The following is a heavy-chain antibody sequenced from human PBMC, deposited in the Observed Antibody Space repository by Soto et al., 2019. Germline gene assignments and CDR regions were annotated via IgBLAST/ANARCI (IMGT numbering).Heavy chain of an antibody. Sequence: GASVKVSCKASGYTFTSYGISWVRQAPGQGLEWMGWISAYNGNTNYAQKLQGRVTMTTDTSTSTAYMELRSLRSDDTAVYYCAHVKIFGVVNLFDYWGQGTLVTVSS. V-gene: IGHV1-18*01. CDR1: GYTFTSYG. CDR2: ISAYNGNT. D-gene: IGHD3-3*01. CDR3: AHVKIFGVVNLFDY. J-gene: IGHJ4*02.